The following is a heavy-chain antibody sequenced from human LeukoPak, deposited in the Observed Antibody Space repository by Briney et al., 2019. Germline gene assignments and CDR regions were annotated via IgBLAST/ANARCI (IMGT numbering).Heavy chain of an antibody. D-gene: IGHD4-17*01. CDR2: IKQDGSEK. Sequence: GVSLRLSCSASEFTFSNFWMSWVRQAPGKGPEWVANIKQDGSEKYYVDSVKGRFTISRDNAETSLHLQMNSLRAEDTAVYYCARGGNHGDYWYFDLWGRGTLVTVSS. CDR1: EFTFSNFW. V-gene: IGHV3-7*01. J-gene: IGHJ2*01. CDR3: ARGGNHGDYWYFDL.